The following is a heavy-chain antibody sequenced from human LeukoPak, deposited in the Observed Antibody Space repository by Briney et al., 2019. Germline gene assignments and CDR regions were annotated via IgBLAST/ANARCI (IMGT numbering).Heavy chain of an antibody. J-gene: IGHJ5*02. D-gene: IGHD2-15*01. CDR1: GGSFSGYY. V-gene: IGHV4-34*01. CDR2: INHSGST. Sequence: PSETLSLTCAVYGGSFSGYYWSWIRQPPGEGLEWIGEINHSGSTNYNPSLKSRVTISVDTSKNQFSLKLSSVTAADTAVYYCARARYVAAKIRWFDPWGQGTLVTVSS. CDR3: ARARYVAAKIRWFDP.